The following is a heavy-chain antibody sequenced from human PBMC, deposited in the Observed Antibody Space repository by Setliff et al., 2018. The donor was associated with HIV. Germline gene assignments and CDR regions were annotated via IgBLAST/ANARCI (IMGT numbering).Heavy chain of an antibody. CDR2: FNTYNGNT. V-gene: IGHV1-18*01. CDR3: ARDAPRHTEAAPDY. D-gene: IGHD6-6*01. J-gene: IGHJ4*02. CDR1: GYTFNSYG. Sequence: VASVKVSCKTSGYTFNSYGISWVRQAPGQGLEWMGWFNTYNGNTNYAQKLQGRVTLTTDTSTNTAYMELRSFRSDDTAVYYCARDAPRHTEAAPDYWGQGTLVTVSS.